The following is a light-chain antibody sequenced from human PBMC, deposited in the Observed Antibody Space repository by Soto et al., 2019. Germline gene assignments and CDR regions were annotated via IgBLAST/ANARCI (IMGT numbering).Light chain of an antibody. Sequence: EIVLTQSPGTLSLSPGERATLSCRASQSVGSSYLAWYQQKPGQAPRLLIYGASNRATGIPDRFSGSGSGTDFTRTISRLEPEDFAVYDCQQYGSSPPYTFGQGTKLEIK. CDR1: QSVGSSY. V-gene: IGKV3-20*01. CDR3: QQYGSSPPYT. CDR2: GAS. J-gene: IGKJ2*01.